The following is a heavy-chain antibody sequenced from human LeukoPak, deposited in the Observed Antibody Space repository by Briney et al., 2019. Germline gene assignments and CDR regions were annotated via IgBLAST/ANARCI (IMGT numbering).Heavy chain of an antibody. CDR1: RFTVSNTY. D-gene: IGHD6-19*01. CDR3: ARDHISSGWYVGFYY. V-gene: IGHV3-53*01. CDR2: ICSGGST. Sequence: GGSLTLSCAASRFTVSNTYVSCIRQAPGKGLEWVSVICSGGSTYYGDSVKGRFTMSKDNSKNTFYLKMNRLRVEDTAVDYCARDHISSGWYVGFYYWGQGALVSVSS. J-gene: IGHJ4*02.